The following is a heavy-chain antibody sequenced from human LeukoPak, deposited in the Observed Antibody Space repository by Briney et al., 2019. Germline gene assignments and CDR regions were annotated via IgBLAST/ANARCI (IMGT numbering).Heavy chain of an antibody. CDR3: AKGGDTAMVSAPDY. CDR1: GFTFSSYW. CDR2: IKQDGSEK. D-gene: IGHD5-18*01. V-gene: IGHV3-7*03. J-gene: IGHJ4*02. Sequence: PGGSLRLSCAASGFTFSSYWMSWVRQAPGKGLEWVANIKQDGSEKYYVDSVKGRFTISRDNAKNSLYLQMNSLRAEDTAVYYCAKGGDTAMVSAPDYWGQGTLVTVSS.